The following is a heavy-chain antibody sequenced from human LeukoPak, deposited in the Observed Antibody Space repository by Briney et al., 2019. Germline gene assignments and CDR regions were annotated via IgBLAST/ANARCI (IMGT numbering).Heavy chain of an antibody. CDR3: ARIDTGGADC. J-gene: IGHJ4*02. CDR1: GGSVNSGGSH. D-gene: IGHD2-8*02. CDR2: ISYSGNT. V-gene: IGHV4-31*02. Sequence: SETLSLTCTVSGGSVNSGGSHWTWIRQHPGKGLEWIGYISYSGNTYYSPSLESRIIISVDTSKNQFSLKLSSVTAADTAVYYCARIDTGGADCWGQGTMVTVSS.